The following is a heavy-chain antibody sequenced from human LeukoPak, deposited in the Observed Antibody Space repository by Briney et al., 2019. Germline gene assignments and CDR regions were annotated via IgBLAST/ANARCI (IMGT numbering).Heavy chain of an antibody. CDR1: GFTVSSNY. Sequence: PGGSLRLSCAASGFTVSSNYMSWVRQAPGRGLEWVSAITASGGSTYYADSVKGRFTTSRDNSKNTLYLQMNSLRAEDTAVYYCAKRPMVTGGFDLWGRGTLVTVSS. V-gene: IGHV3-23*01. CDR2: ITASGGST. CDR3: AKRPMVTGGFDL. D-gene: IGHD2-21*02. J-gene: IGHJ2*01.